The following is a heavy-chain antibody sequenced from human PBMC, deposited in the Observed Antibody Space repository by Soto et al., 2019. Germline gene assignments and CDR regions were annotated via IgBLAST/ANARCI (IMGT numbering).Heavy chain of an antibody. J-gene: IGHJ6*02. CDR3: ARDGHGMDV. CDR2: IFFTGIT. CDR1: GGSVTTGSCN. Sequence: QVQLQESGPGLVRPSETLSLTCTVSGGSVTTGSCNWRWIRRPPGKGLEWIGNIFFTGITHYNPALNNPVTMSVDTSKNQFSLTVPSVTAADTAVYYCARDGHGMDVWGQGTTVTVSS. V-gene: IGHV4-61*01.